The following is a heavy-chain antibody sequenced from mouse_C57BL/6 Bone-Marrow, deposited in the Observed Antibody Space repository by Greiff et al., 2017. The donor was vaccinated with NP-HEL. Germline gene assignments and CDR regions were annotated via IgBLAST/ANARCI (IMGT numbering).Heavy chain of an antibody. CDR1: GFTFSDFY. CDR3: ARDAPEGFFAY. CDR2: SRNKANDYTT. Sequence: EVNLVESGGGLVQSGRSLRLSCATSGFTFSDFYMEWVRQAPGKGLEWIAASRNKANDYTTEYSASVKGRFIVSRDTSQSILYLQMNALRAEDTAIYYCARDAPEGFFAYWGQGTLVTVSA. V-gene: IGHV7-1*01. J-gene: IGHJ3*01.